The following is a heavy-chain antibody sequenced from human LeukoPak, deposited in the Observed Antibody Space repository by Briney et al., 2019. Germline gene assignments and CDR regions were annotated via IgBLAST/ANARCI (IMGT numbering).Heavy chain of an antibody. Sequence: GGSPRLSCAASGFTFSSYAMSWVRQAPGKGLEWVASISSSGTSTYYADSVKGQFTISRDNAKNSVFLQIDSLRAEDTAVYYCARDTSIVGVTGAGFDYWGQGTLVTVSS. CDR2: ISSSGTST. V-gene: IGHV3-23*01. J-gene: IGHJ4*02. D-gene: IGHD1-26*01. CDR1: GFTFSSYA. CDR3: ARDTSIVGVTGAGFDY.